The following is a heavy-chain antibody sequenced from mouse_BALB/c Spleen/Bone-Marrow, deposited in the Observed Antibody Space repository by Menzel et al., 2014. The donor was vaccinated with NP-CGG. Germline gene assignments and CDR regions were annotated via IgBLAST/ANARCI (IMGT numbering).Heavy chain of an antibody. Sequence: VQLQQSGAELMKPVASVKLSCKAPAFTFSSYWIEWVRQRPGHGLEWIGEILPGSGNTNYNEKFKGKATFTADTSSNTAYMQLSSLTSEDSAVYYCAREDITTVVEMDYWGQGTSVTVSS. V-gene: IGHV1-9*01. J-gene: IGHJ4*01. CDR2: ILPGSGNT. D-gene: IGHD1-1*01. CDR3: AREDITTVVEMDY. CDR1: AFTFSSYW.